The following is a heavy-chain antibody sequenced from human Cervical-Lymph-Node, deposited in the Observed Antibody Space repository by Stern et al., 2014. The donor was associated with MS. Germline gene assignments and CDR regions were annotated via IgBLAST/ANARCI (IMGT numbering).Heavy chain of an antibody. D-gene: IGHD2-2*01. Sequence: QLQLQESGPGLVKPSGTLSLTCAVSGGSISTSNWWSWVRQPPGKGLEWIGGIYHTGSINYNPSLKSRVTISVDKSTNQFSLNLSSVTAADTAVYYCARDCKMGCSTSHRYHYVMDVWGQGTTVTVSS. CDR1: GGSISTSNW. CDR3: ARDCKMGCSTSHRYHYVMDV. V-gene: IGHV4-4*02. J-gene: IGHJ6*02. CDR2: IYHTGSI.